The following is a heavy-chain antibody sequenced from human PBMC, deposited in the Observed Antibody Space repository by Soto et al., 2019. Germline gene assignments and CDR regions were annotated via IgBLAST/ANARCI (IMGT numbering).Heavy chain of an antibody. CDR1: GFTFSSYA. CDR3: ANPYYYDSSGFQGYYYYGMDV. D-gene: IGHD3-22*01. V-gene: IGHV3-30-3*01. CDR2: ISYDGSNK. Sequence: GGSLRLSCAASGFTFSSYAMHWVRQAPGKGLEWVAVISYDGSNKYYADSVKGRFTISRDNSKNTLYLQMNSLRAEDTAVYYCANPYYYDSSGFQGYYYYGMDVWGQGTTVTVSS. J-gene: IGHJ6*02.